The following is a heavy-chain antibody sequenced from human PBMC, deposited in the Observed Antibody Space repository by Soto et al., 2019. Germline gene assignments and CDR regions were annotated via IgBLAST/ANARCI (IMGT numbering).Heavy chain of an antibody. CDR2: IYYNGNT. V-gene: IGHV4-59*11. Sequence: QVQLQESGPGLVKPSETLSLTCTVSGGSISNHYWSWIRQPPGKGLEWIGYIYYNGNTNYNPSLKGRVTKSVDTSKNQISLRLSSVTAADTGVYYCARANWYSEYWGQGTLVTVSS. CDR3: ARANWYSEY. CDR1: GGSISNHY. D-gene: IGHD7-27*01. J-gene: IGHJ4*02.